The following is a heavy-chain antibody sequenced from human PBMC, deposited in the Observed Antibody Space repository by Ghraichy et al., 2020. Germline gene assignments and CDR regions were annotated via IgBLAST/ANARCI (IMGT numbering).Heavy chain of an antibody. CDR3: ARNYDFWSGSTYYYGMDV. D-gene: IGHD3-3*01. CDR2: ISSSSSTI. V-gene: IGHV3-48*02. Sequence: GGSLRLSCAASGFTFSSYSMNWVRQAPGKGLEWVSYISSSSSTIYYADSVKGRFIISRDNAKNSLYLQMNSLRDEDTAVYYCARNYDFWSGSTYYYGMDVWGQGTTVTVSS. CDR1: GFTFSSYS. J-gene: IGHJ6*02.